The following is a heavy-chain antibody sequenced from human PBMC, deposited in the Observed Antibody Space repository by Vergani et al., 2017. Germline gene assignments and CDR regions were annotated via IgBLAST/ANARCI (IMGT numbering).Heavy chain of an antibody. V-gene: IGHV1-69-2*01. CDR3: AIGQISVDSSVITGANWFDP. CDR2: IDPEDGET. CDR1: GNTFTDDY. Sequence: EVQLVQSGAAVKKPGTTVKVSCRVSGNTFTDDYIHWLQQAPEKGLEWMGFIDPEDGETMYAEKFQGRVTISADTSIDTAYMEVRSLKSEDTAVYFCAIGQISVDSSVITGANWFDPWGQGTLVTVSS. D-gene: IGHD3-16*01. J-gene: IGHJ5*02.